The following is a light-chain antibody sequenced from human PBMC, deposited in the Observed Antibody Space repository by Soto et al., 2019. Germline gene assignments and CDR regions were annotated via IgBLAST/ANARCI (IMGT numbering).Light chain of an antibody. CDR1: QSVSSN. CDR3: QEYNNWPPVLT. V-gene: IGKV3-15*01. J-gene: IGKJ4*01. Sequence: EIVMTQSPATLSVSPGERATLSCRASQSVSSNLASYLQKPGQAPRLLIYGASTRATGIPARFSGSGSGTEFTLTISSLQSEDFAVYYCQEYNNWPPVLTFGGGTKVEIK. CDR2: GAS.